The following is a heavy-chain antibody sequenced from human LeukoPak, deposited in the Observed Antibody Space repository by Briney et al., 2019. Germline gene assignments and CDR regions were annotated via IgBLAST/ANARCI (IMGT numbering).Heavy chain of an antibody. J-gene: IGHJ6*03. CDR1: GFTFSSYG. CDR2: ISYDGSNK. CDR3: AKDGRVVPAASYYYYMDV. D-gene: IGHD2-2*01. Sequence: PGGSLRLSCAASGFTFSSYGMHWVRQAPGKGLEWVAVISYDGSNKYYVDSVKGRFTNSRDNSKNTLYLQMNSLRAEDTAVYYCAKDGRVVPAASYYYYMDVWGKGTTVTVSS. V-gene: IGHV3-30*18.